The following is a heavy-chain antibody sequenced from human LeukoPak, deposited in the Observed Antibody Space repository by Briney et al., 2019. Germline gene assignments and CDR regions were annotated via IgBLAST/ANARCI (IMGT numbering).Heavy chain of an antibody. V-gene: IGHV3-53*01. CDR3: ARDPPPDYYDSSGYYWDV. J-gene: IGHJ6*04. Sequence: QPGGSLRLSCAASGFTVSSNYMSWVRQAPGKGLEWVSVIYSGGSTYYADSVKGRFTISRDNSKNTLYLQMSSLRAEDTAVYYCARDPPPDYYDSSGYYWDVWGKGTTVTVSS. CDR1: GFTVSSNY. CDR2: IYSGGST. D-gene: IGHD3-22*01.